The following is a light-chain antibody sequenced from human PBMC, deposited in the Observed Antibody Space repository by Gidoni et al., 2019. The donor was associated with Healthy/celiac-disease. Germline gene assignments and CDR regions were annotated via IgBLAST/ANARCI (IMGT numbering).Light chain of an antibody. CDR3: ETWDSNTWV. CDR1: SGHSSYI. Sequence: QPVLTQSSSASAYLGSSVKLTCTLISGHSSYIIAWHQQQPGKAPRYLMKLEGSGSYNKGSGVPDRFSGSSSGADRYLTISNLQSEDEADYYCETWDSNTWVFGGGTKLTVL. V-gene: IGLV4-60*03. J-gene: IGLJ3*02. CDR2: LEGSGSY.